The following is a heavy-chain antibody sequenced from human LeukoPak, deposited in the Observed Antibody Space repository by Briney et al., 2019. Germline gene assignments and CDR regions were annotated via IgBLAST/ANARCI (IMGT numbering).Heavy chain of an antibody. Sequence: SETLSVTCTVSGGSISSYYWSWIRQPPGKGLEWIGYIYYSGSTNYNPSLKSRVTISVDTSKNQFSLKLSSVTAADTAVYFCARDGVRVTYTSGWYYFDYWGQGTLVTVSS. CDR2: IYYSGST. CDR1: GGSISSYY. V-gene: IGHV4-59*01. D-gene: IGHD6-19*01. CDR3: ARDGVRVTYTSGWYYFDY. J-gene: IGHJ4*02.